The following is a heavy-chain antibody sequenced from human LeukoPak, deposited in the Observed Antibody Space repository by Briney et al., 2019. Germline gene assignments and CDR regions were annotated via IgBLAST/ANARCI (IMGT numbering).Heavy chain of an antibody. CDR2: INTDGSDT. CDR1: GFTFSTFW. Sequence: GALRLSCAASGFTFSTFWMNWVRQAPGKGLVWVSRINTDGSDTAYADSVKGRFTISRDNAKNTLYLQMNSPKNDDTAVYYCAKDRVWNSLDSWGQGTLVTVSS. CDR3: AKDRVWNSLDS. V-gene: IGHV3-74*01. D-gene: IGHD1-7*01. J-gene: IGHJ4*02.